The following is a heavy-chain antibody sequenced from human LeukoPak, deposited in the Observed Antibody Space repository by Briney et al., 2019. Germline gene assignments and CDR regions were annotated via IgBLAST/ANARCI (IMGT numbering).Heavy chain of an antibody. J-gene: IGHJ4*02. CDR2: INAGNGNT. Sequence: GPVKVSCKASGYTFPSYFMHWVRQAPGQRLEWTGWINAGNGNTKYSQKFQGRVTITRDTSASTAYMELSSLRSEDTAVYYCARDIATVRGYYFDYWGQGTLVTVSS. V-gene: IGHV1-3*01. CDR3: ARDIATVRGYYFDY. D-gene: IGHD4-17*01. CDR1: GYTFPSYF.